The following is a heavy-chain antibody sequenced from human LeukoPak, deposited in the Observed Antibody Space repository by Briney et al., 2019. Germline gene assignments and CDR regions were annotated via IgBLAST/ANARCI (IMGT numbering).Heavy chain of an antibody. CDR3: ARALGYCSGGSCTRGYNWFDP. J-gene: IGHJ5*02. D-gene: IGHD2-15*01. Sequence: SSETLSLTCTVSGGSISSSDYYWGWIRQPPGKGLEWIGSIYYGGSTYYNPSLKSRVTISVDTSMNQFSLKLSFVTTADTAVYYCARALGYCSGGSCTRGYNWFDPWGQGTLVTVPS. CDR1: GGSISSSDYY. V-gene: IGHV4-39*01. CDR2: IYYGGST.